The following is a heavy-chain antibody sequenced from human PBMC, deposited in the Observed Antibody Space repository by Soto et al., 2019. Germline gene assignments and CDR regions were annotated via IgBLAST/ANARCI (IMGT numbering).Heavy chain of an antibody. CDR1: GFTFSTYA. CDR2: ITGSGATI. D-gene: IGHD3-3*01. V-gene: IGHV3-23*01. J-gene: IGHJ4*02. Sequence: VQLLESGGGLVLPGGSLRLSCAASGFTFSTYAMTWVRQAPGKGLEWVAVITGSGATIFYADSVKGRFTISRDNSKDAVYLQMDSLRADATALYSCAKGESAPGFFDFWGQGTQVTVSP. CDR3: AKGESAPGFFDF.